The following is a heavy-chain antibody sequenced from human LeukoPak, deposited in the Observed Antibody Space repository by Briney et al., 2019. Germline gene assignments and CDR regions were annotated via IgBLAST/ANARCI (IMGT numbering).Heavy chain of an antibody. D-gene: IGHD3-10*01. CDR3: ARHLQYYGSGSYPYHYYGMDV. Sequence: PSETLSLTCTVSGGSISSYYWSWIRQPPGKGLEWIGCIHDSGSTNYNPSLESRVTISVDTSKNQFSLKLSSVTAADTAVYYCARHLQYYGSGSYPYHYYGMDVWGQGTTVTVSS. CDR2: IHDSGST. CDR1: GGSISSYY. V-gene: IGHV4-59*08. J-gene: IGHJ6*02.